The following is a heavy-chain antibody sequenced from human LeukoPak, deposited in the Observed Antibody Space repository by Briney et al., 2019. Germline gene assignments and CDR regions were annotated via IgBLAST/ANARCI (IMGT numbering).Heavy chain of an antibody. Sequence: GGSLRLSCAASGFTFSSYWMNWARQAPGKGLEWVSAISGSGDTTYYGDSVKGRFTISRDNSKHTLHLQMNSLRAEDTAVYYCAKGGPYGGNYYYGMDVWGQGTTVTVSS. V-gene: IGHV3-23*01. CDR3: AKGGPYGGNYYYGMDV. CDR1: GFTFSSYW. J-gene: IGHJ6*02. CDR2: ISGSGDTT. D-gene: IGHD3-16*01.